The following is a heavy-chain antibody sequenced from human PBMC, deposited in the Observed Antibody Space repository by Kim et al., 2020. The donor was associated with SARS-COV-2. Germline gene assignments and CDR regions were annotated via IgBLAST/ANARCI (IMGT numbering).Heavy chain of an antibody. V-gene: IGHV3-7*01. J-gene: IGHJ5*02. CDR3: ARSNLYSSFPFDP. D-gene: IGHD6-6*01. Sequence: YVGSVKGRFTISRDNAKNSLYLQMNTLRAEDTAVYYCARSNLYSSFPFDPWGQGTLVTVSS.